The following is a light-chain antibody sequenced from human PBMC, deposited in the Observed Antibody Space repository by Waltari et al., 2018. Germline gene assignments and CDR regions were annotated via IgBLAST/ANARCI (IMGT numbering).Light chain of an antibody. CDR3: QQYYSTPRT. J-gene: IGKJ1*01. Sequence: DIVMTQSPDSLAVSLGERATINCKSSQSVLYSSNNKNYLAWYQQKPGQPPKLRMYWASTRQSGVPDRFSGSGSGTDFTLTISSLQAEDGAVYYCQQYYSTPRTFGQGTKVEIK. V-gene: IGKV4-1*01. CDR2: WAS. CDR1: QSVLYSSNNKNY.